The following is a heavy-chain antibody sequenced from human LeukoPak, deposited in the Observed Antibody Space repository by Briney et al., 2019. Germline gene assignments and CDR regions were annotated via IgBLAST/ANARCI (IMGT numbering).Heavy chain of an antibody. D-gene: IGHD3-9*01. V-gene: IGHV1-2*02. Sequence: ASVKVSCKASGYTFTGYYMHWVRQAPGQGLEWMGWINPNSGGTNYAQKFQGRVTMTRGTSISTAYMELSRLRSDDTAVYYCAREGFGYYDILTGSIPGAFDIWGQGTMVTVSS. CDR3: AREGFGYYDILTGSIPGAFDI. J-gene: IGHJ3*02. CDR2: INPNSGGT. CDR1: GYTFTGYY.